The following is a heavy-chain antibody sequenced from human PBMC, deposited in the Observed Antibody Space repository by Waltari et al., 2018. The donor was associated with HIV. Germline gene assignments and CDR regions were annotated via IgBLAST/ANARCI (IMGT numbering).Heavy chain of an antibody. Sequence: QVQLVQSGAEVKKPGASVKVSCKASGYTFTGYYMHWVRQAPGQGLEWMGRINPNSGGTNYAQKFQGRVTMTRDTSISTAYMELSRLRSDDTAVYYCARERPYYGSGTLGGYWFDPWGQGTLVTVSS. V-gene: IGHV1-2*06. J-gene: IGHJ5*02. CDR1: GYTFTGYY. CDR3: ARERPYYGSGTLGGYWFDP. D-gene: IGHD3-10*01. CDR2: INPNSGGT.